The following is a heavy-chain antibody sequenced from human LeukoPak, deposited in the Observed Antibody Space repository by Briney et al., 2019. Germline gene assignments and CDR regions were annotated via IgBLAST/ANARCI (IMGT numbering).Heavy chain of an antibody. J-gene: IGHJ4*02. V-gene: IGHV1-18*01. CDR3: ARLSPDYYDSSGYYW. CDR2: ISAYNGNT. D-gene: IGHD3-22*01. Sequence: ASVKVSCKASGYTFTSYGISWVRQAPGQGLEWMGWISAYNGNTNYAQKLQGRVTMTTDTSTSTGYMELRSLRSDDTAVYYCARLSPDYYDSSGYYWWGQGTLVTVSS. CDR1: GYTFTSYG.